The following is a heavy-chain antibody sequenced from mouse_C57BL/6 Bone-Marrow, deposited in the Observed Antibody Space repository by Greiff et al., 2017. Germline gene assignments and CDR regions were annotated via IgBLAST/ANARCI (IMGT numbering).Heavy chain of an antibody. D-gene: IGHD1-1*01. CDR2: IYPRSGNT. CDR1: GYTFTSYG. CDR3: AIRGLPWFAY. J-gene: IGHJ3*01. Sequence: QVQLQQSGAELARPGASVKLSCKASGYTFTSYGISWVKQRTGQGLEWIGEIYPRSGNTYYNVKFKGKATLTADKSSSTAYMELRSLTSEDSAVYFSAIRGLPWFAYWGQGTLVTVSA. V-gene: IGHV1-81*01.